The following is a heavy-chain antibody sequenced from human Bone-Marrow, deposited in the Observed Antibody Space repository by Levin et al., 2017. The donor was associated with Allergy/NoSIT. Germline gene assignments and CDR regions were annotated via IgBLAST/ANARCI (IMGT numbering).Heavy chain of an antibody. CDR3: ARGLTVAARYFDY. J-gene: IGHJ4*02. CDR1: GDSVRSTDYY. CDR2: IYDSGDT. D-gene: IGHD6-6*01. V-gene: IGHV4-31*11. Sequence: PSQTLSLTCAVSGDSVRSTDYYWSWIRQHPGKGLEWIGYIYDSGDTYYNPSLKSRVTISVDTSKNEFSLRLTSVTAADTAVYYCARGLTVAARYFDYWGQGTLVTVSS.